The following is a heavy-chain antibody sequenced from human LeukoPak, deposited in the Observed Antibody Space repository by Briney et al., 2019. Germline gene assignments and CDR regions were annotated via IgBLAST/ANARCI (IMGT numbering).Heavy chain of an antibody. CDR3: ARERITIFGVVSLGYYYMDV. D-gene: IGHD3-3*01. Sequence: ASVKVSCKASGYSFTTYDINWVRQATGQGLEWTGWMNLKSGYTGYAQKFQGRVTITRDTSTSTVYMELSSLRSEDTAVYYCARERITIFGVVSLGYYYMDVWGKGTTVTVSS. V-gene: IGHV1-8*03. CDR1: GYSFTTYD. CDR2: MNLKSGYT. J-gene: IGHJ6*03.